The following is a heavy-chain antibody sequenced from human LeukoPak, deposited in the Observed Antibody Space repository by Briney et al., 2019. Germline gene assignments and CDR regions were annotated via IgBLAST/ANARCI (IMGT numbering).Heavy chain of an antibody. Sequence: GGSLRLSCAASGFTFSTYWMHWVRQAPGKGLTWVSRINSDGSSTTYADSVKGRFTISRDNAKNTLYLQMNSLGAEDTAVYYCARGLIAAPKGWFDPWGQGTLSPSPQ. CDR2: INSDGSST. J-gene: IGHJ5*02. CDR1: GFTFSTYW. D-gene: IGHD6-13*01. V-gene: IGHV3-74*03. CDR3: ARGLIAAPKGWFDP.